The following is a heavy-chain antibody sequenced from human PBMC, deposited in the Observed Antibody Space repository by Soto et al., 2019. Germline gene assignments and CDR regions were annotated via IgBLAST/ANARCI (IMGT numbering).Heavy chain of an antibody. D-gene: IGHD3-22*01. V-gene: IGHV4-39*07. CDR1: GDSISSSHYY. Sequence: SETLSLTCTVSGDSISSSHYYWDWIRQPPGKGLEWIGSIYYSGSTYYNPSLKSRVTISVDTSKNQFSLKLSSVTAADTAVYYCARAPTYYDSSGYYGRGDYGMDVWGQGTTVTVSS. CDR2: IYYSGST. J-gene: IGHJ6*02. CDR3: ARAPTYYDSSGYYGRGDYGMDV.